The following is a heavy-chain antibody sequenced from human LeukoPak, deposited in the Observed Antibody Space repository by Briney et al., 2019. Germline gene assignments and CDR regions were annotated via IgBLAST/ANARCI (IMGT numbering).Heavy chain of an antibody. CDR1: GGSISSGGYY. CDR3: AREAYSYGPRLDY. V-gene: IGHV4-31*03. J-gene: IGHJ4*02. Sequence: KPSETLSLTCTVSGGSISSGGYYWSWIRQHPGKGLEWIGYIYYSGSTYYNPSLKSRVTISVDTSKNQFSPKLSSVTAADTAVYYCAREAYSYGPRLDYWGQGTLVTVSS. D-gene: IGHD5-18*01. CDR2: IYYSGST.